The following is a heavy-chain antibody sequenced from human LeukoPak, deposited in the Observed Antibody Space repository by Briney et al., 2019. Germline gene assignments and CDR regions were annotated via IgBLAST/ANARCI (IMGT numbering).Heavy chain of an antibody. J-gene: IGHJ6*02. CDR3: ARELGNYYYYYGMDV. CDR2: IYSGGST. V-gene: IGHV3-53*01. CDR1: GFTFDSYA. Sequence: GGSLRLSCAASGFTFDSYAMSWVRQAPGKGLEWVSVIYSGGSTYYADSVKGRFTISRDNSKNTLYLQMNSLRAEDTAVYYCARELGNYYYYYGMDVWGQGTTVTVSS. D-gene: IGHD7-27*01.